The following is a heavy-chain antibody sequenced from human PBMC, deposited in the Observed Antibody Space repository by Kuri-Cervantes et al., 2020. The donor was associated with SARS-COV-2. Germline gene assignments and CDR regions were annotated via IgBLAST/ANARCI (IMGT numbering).Heavy chain of an antibody. CDR2: ISSNGGST. Sequence: GESLKISCAASGFTFSSYAMHWVRQAPGKGLEYVSAISSNGGSTYYANSVKGRFTISRDNSKNTLYLQMGSLRAEDMAVYYCASQYYDILTGYYQGLRGWFDPWGQGTLVTVSS. CDR3: ASQYYDILTGYYQGLRGWFDP. D-gene: IGHD3-9*01. J-gene: IGHJ5*02. CDR1: GFTFSSYA. V-gene: IGHV3-64*01.